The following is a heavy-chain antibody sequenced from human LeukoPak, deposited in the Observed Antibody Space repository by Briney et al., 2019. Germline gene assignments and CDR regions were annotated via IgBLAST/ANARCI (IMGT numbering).Heavy chain of an antibody. Sequence: GGPVRLLCAAWGFTLKSYAEMWVRHAPGKGLEGVSAICGSGGSKYYAASVKGRFTISRDNSQNTLYLQTNSLRAEDTAVYSRAKGPLPGVVVAGYGMDVWGQGTTITVSS. CDR1: GFTLKSYA. J-gene: IGHJ6*02. CDR3: AKGPLPGVVVAGYGMDV. CDR2: ICGSGGSK. D-gene: IGHD6-19*01. V-gene: IGHV3-23*01.